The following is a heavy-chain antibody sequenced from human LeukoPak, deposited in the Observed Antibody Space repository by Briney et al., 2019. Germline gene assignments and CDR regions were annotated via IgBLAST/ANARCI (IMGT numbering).Heavy chain of an antibody. CDR3: AKDDAWLRFGE. V-gene: IGHV3-23*01. J-gene: IGHJ4*02. CDR1: GFTFSNHG. CDR2: ISPSGDIT. Sequence: GGSLRLSCAASGFTFSNHGMNWVRQAPGKGLEWVSGISPSGDITYYADSVKGRFTISRDNSKNTVYLQVIGLTAEDTAVYYCAKDDAWLRFGEWSQGTLVTVSS. D-gene: IGHD3-10*01.